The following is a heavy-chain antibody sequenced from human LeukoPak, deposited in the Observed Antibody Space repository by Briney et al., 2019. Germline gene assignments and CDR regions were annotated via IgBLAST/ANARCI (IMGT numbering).Heavy chain of an antibody. V-gene: IGHV4-34*01. Sequence: SETLSLTCAVYGGSFSGYYWSWIRQPPGKGLEWIGEINHSGSTNYNPSLKSRVTISVDTSTNQFSLKLSSVAAADTAVYYCARGGYCSGGSCRNFYYWGQGTLVTVSS. CDR2: INHSGST. D-gene: IGHD2-15*01. J-gene: IGHJ4*02. CDR1: GGSFSGYY. CDR3: ARGGYCSGGSCRNFYY.